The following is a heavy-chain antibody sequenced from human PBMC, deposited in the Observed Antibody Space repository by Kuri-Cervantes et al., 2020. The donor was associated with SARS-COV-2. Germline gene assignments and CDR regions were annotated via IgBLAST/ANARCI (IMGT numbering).Heavy chain of an antibody. CDR2: IYYSGST. CDR3: ARGAKLGYCSGGSCSLFDY. D-gene: IGHD2-15*01. CDR1: GGSISSYY. J-gene: IGHJ4*02. V-gene: IGHV4-59*08. Sequence: SETLSLTCAVSGGSISSYYWSWIRQPPGKGLEWIGYIYYSGSTNYNPSRKSRVTISVDKSKNQFSLKLSTVTAADTAVYYCARGAKLGYCSGGSCSLFDYWGQGTLVTVSS.